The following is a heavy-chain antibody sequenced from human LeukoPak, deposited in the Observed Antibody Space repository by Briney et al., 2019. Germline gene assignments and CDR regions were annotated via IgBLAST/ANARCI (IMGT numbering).Heavy chain of an antibody. J-gene: IGHJ3*02. Sequence: LETLSLTCTVSGGSISSYYWSWIRQPPGKGPEWIGYIYYSGSTNYNPSLKSRVTISVDTSKNQFSLKLSSVTAADTAVYYCARDRIVGAVNAFDIWGQGTMVTVSS. CDR2: IYYSGST. D-gene: IGHD1-26*01. CDR1: GGSISSYY. V-gene: IGHV4-59*01. CDR3: ARDRIVGAVNAFDI.